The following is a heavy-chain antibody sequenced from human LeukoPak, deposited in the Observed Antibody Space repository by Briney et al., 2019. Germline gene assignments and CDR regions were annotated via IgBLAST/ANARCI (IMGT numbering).Heavy chain of an antibody. Sequence: PGGSLRLSCAASGFTVSSSYMSWVRQAPGKGLEWVSGISWNSGSIGYADSVKGRFTISRDNAKNSLYLQMNSLRAEDTAVYYCARDLQGYSYGYRYYYYYMDVWGKGTTVTVSS. CDR2: ISWNSGSI. CDR1: GFTVSSSY. D-gene: IGHD5-18*01. V-gene: IGHV3-48*04. CDR3: ARDLQGYSYGYRYYYYYMDV. J-gene: IGHJ6*03.